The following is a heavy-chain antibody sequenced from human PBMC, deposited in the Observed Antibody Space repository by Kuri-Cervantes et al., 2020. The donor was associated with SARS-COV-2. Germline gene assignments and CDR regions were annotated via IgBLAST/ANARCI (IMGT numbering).Heavy chain of an antibody. Sequence: SVKVSCKASGGTFSSYAISWVRQAPGQGLEWMGRIIPIFGTANYAQKFQGRVTITADKSTSTAYMELSSLRSEDTAVYYCAGSRWLQLDYYYYYGMDVWGQGTTVTVSS. CDR1: GGTFSSYA. J-gene: IGHJ6*02. V-gene: IGHV1-69*06. CDR3: AGSRWLQLDYYYYYGMDV. CDR2: IIPIFGTA. D-gene: IGHD5-24*01.